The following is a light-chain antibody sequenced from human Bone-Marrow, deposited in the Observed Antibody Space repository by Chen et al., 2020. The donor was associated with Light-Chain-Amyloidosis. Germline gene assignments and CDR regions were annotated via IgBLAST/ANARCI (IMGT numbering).Light chain of an antibody. CDR2: EVS. CDR3: SSYTGGNSPYV. CDR1: SSNVGGSNY. Sequence: QSALTQPPSASGSPGQSVPISCTGTSSNVGGSNYVSWYQQHPGKAPKLMLYEVSKRPSGVPDRFSGSKSANTASLTVSGLQAEDEADYYCSSYTGGNSPYVFGTGTKVTVL. J-gene: IGLJ1*01. V-gene: IGLV2-8*01.